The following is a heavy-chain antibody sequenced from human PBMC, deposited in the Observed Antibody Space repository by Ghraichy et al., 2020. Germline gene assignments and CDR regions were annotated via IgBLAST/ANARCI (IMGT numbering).Heavy chain of an antibody. CDR2: IYYSGDT. V-gene: IGHV4-59*08. J-gene: IGHJ6*02. CDR3: ARHASSHTGMDV. Sequence: SETLSLTCTISGGSISSRYWSWIRQSAGRRLEWIGEIYYSGDTKYNPSLKSRVSLAVDTSKNQFSLKLTSVTAADTAIYYCARHASSHTGMDVWGQGTTVTVSS. CDR1: GGSISSRY.